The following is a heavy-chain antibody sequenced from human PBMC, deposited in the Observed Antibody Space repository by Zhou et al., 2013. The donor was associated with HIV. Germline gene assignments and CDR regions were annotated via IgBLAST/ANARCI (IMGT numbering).Heavy chain of an antibody. V-gene: IGHV1-18*01. J-gene: IGHJ3*02. CDR1: GYTFTSSG. Sequence: QVQLVQSGAEVKKPGASVKVSCKASGYTFTSSGISWVRQAPGQGLEWMGWIGVDNDNTNYAQKLQGRVTMTTDTSTSTVYMELRSLRSDDTALYYCARPDSSSYFVDAFDIWGQGTKVIVSS. D-gene: IGHD3-22*01. CDR3: ARPDSSSYFVDAFDI. CDR2: IGVDNDNT.